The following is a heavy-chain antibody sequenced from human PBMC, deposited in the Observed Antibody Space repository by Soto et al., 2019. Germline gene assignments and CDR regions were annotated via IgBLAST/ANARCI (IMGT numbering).Heavy chain of an antibody. Sequence: QVQLVQSGAEVKKPGSSVKVSCKASGGTFSSYAISWVRQAPGQGLECMGGIIHIFGTANYAQKFQGRVTITADKSTSTAYMELSSLRSEDTAVYYCARDQALNGGNSEIYYYYGMDVWGQGNTVTVSS. V-gene: IGHV1-69*06. CDR1: GGTFSSYA. CDR3: ARDQALNGGNSEIYYYYGMDV. CDR2: IIHIFGTA. J-gene: IGHJ6*02. D-gene: IGHD2-21*02.